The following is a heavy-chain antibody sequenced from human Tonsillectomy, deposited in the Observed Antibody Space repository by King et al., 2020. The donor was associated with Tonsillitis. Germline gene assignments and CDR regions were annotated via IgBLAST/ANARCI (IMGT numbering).Heavy chain of an antibody. CDR2: IHYSGST. V-gene: IGHV4-59*08. Sequence: VQLQESGPGLVKPSETLSLTCTVSNGSISTYYWSWIRQPPGKGLEWIGNIHYSGSTNDNPSLKSRVTMSVDTSKHQFSLKLSAVTAADTAVYYCARHEGNGWWKFDYWGQGTQVTVSS. CDR3: ARHEGNGWWKFDY. D-gene: IGHD2-8*02. J-gene: IGHJ4*02. CDR1: NGSISTYY.